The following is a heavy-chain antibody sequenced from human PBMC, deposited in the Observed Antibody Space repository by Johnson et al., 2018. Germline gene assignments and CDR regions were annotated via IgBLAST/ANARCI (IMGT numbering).Heavy chain of an antibody. D-gene: IGHD1-1*01. CDR2: ISYNGNT. Sequence: QVQLQESGPGLVKPSETLSLTCSVSGGSISGHHWAWIRQPPGEALESIGFISYNGNTNYNPSLKRRATMSVDMSKDQFSLKLSSVTTEDTAVYYCARDYNWSFDVWGQGTLVTVSS. V-gene: IGHV4-59*11. CDR3: ARDYNWSFDV. J-gene: IGHJ4*02. CDR1: GGSISGHH.